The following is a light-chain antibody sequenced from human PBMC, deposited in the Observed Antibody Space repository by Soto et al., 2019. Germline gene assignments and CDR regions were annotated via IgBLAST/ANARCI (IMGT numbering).Light chain of an antibody. CDR2: GPS. J-gene: IGKJ4*01. CDR1: QSVSTY. CDR3: QQYYNWPLT. V-gene: IGKV3-15*01. Sequence: EIVMTQSPATLSVSPGERAILFCRASQSVSTYVAWYQQKPGQAPRLLIYGPSTRATGIPGRFSGSGSGTEFTLTVSSLQSEDFAVYYCQQYYNWPLTFGGGTKVEVK.